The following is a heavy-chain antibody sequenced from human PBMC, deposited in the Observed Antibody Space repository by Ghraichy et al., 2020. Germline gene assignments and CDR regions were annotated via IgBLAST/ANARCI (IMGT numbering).Heavy chain of an antibody. CDR2: IHTSGNT. J-gene: IGHJ6*02. Sequence: SETLSLTCTVSGGSISSGSYYWSWIRQPAGKGLEWIGRIHTSGNTDYNPSLKSRVTISVDTSKNQFSLKLSSVTAADTAVYYCARARGYSSFFYYGMDVWGQGTTVTVSS. V-gene: IGHV4-61*02. CDR3: ARARGYSSFFYYGMDV. CDR1: GGSISSGSYY. D-gene: IGHD6-13*01.